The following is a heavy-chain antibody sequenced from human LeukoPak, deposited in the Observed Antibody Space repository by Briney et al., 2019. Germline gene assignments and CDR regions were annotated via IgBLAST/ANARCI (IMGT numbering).Heavy chain of an antibody. V-gene: IGHV3-9*01. CDR2: ISWNSGSI. J-gene: IGHJ6*03. Sequence: GGSLRLSCAASGFTFDDYAMHWVRQAPGKGLEWVSGISWNSGSIGYADSVKGRFTISRDNAKNSLYLQMNSLRAEDTALYYCAKVNRSYYGGYYYYYMDVWGKGTTVTISS. D-gene: IGHD1-26*01. CDR1: GFTFDDYA. CDR3: AKVNRSYYGGYYYYYMDV.